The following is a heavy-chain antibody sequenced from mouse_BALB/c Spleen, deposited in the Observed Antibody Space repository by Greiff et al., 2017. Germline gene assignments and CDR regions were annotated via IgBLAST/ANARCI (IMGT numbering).Heavy chain of an antibody. D-gene: IGHD2-12*01. CDR3: ARRELLRFAY. CDR1: GFDFSRYW. Sequence: EVKMMESGGGLVQPGGSLKLSCAASGFDFSRYWMSWVRQAPGKGLEWIGEINPDSSTINYTPSLKDKFIISRDNAKNTLYLQMSKVRSEDTALYYCARRELLRFAYWGQGTLVTVSA. J-gene: IGHJ3*01. CDR2: INPDSSTI. V-gene: IGHV4-1*02.